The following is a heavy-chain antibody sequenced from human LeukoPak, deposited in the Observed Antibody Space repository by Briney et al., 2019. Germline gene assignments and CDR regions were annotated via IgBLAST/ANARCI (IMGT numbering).Heavy chain of an antibody. V-gene: IGHV3-33*01. J-gene: IGHJ6*02. CDR3: ARDPATIRFLEWSIYYYYGMDV. D-gene: IGHD3-3*01. CDR1: GFTFSSYG. Sequence: GGSLRLSCAASGFTFSSYGMHWVRQAPGKGLEWVAVIWYDGSNKYYADSVKGRFTISGDNSKNTLYLQMNSLRAEDTAVYYCARDPATIRFLEWSIYYYYGMDVWGQGTTVTVSS. CDR2: IWYDGSNK.